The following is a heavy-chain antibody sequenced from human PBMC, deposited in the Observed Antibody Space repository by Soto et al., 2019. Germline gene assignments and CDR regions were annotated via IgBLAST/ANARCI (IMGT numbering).Heavy chain of an antibody. CDR1: GYTFTSYF. CDR3: ARDLRHGSGSCLY. V-gene: IGHV1-46*03. J-gene: IGHJ4*02. CDR2: INTSCGST. Sequence: QVQLVQSGAEVKKPGASVKVSCKASGYTFTSYFMHWVRQAPGQGLEWMGIINTSCGSTSYAQKFQGRVSMTRDTSTSTVYMELSSLRSEDTAVYYCARDLRHGSGSCLYWGQGTLVTVSS. D-gene: IGHD3-10*01.